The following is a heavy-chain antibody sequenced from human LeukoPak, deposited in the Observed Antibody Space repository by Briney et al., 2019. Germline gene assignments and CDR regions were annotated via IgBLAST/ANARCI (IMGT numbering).Heavy chain of an antibody. J-gene: IGHJ4*02. CDR2: INPNSGGT. D-gene: IGHD5-12*01. CDR3: ARDLKFGYSGYEFDC. Sequence: ASVKVSCKASGYTFTGYYMHWVRQAPGQGLEWMGWINPNSGGTNYAQKFQGRVTMTRDTSISTAYMELSRLRSDDTAVYYCARDLKFGYSGYEFDCWGQGTLVTVSS. V-gene: IGHV1-2*02. CDR1: GYTFTGYY.